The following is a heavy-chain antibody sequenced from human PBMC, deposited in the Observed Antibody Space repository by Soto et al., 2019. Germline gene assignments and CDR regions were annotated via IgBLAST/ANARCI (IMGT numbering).Heavy chain of an antibody. CDR2: MYNSGST. D-gene: IGHD1-1*01. J-gene: IGHJ6*02. V-gene: IGHV4-59*12. CDR1: GGSXSGYY. Sequence: TSETLSLTCTVSGGSXSGYYWSWIRQPPGKGLEWIGYMYNSGSTVYNPSFKSRVTISVDRSKNQFSLKLSSVTAADTAVYYCARDRKWIQLDYYYGMDVWGQGTTVTVSS. CDR3: ARDRKWIQLDYYYGMDV.